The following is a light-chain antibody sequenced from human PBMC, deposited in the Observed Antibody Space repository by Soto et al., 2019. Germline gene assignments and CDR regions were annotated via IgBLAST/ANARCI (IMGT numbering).Light chain of an antibody. Sequence: EVVMTQSTATLYVSPGERATLSCRASRGIGSTLAWYQQKPGQTPRLLIYDTSTRATGVPARFIGSASGTEFTLTITSLQSEDFAVYYCQHYVNWPLTFGGGTKVDIK. CDR3: QHYVNWPLT. CDR1: RGIGST. CDR2: DTS. V-gene: IGKV3-15*01. J-gene: IGKJ4*02.